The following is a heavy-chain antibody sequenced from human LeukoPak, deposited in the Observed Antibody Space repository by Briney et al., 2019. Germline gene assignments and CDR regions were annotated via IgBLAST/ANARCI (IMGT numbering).Heavy chain of an antibody. Sequence: PSETLSLTCTVSGGSISSGGYYWSWIRQHPGKGLEWIGYIYYSGSTYYNPSLKSRVTISVDTSKNRFSLKLSSVTAADTAVYHCAGYYDSSGYPGTPYFDYWGQGTLVTVSS. CDR1: GGSISSGGYY. CDR2: IYYSGST. D-gene: IGHD3-22*01. J-gene: IGHJ4*02. CDR3: AGYYDSSGYPGTPYFDY. V-gene: IGHV4-31*03.